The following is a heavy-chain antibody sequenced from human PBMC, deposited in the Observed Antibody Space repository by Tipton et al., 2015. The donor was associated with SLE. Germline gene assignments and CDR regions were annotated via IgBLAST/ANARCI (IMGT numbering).Heavy chain of an antibody. D-gene: IGHD3-3*01. Sequence: TLSLTCAVYGGSFSGYYWSWIRQHPGKGLEWIGYIYYSGSTYYNPSLKSRVTISVDTSKKQFSLKLSSVTAADTAVYYCARFRYYDLLYYFDYWGQGTLVTVSS. CDR3: ARFRYYDLLYYFDY. J-gene: IGHJ4*02. CDR1: GGSFSGYY. CDR2: IYYSGST. V-gene: IGHV4-31*11.